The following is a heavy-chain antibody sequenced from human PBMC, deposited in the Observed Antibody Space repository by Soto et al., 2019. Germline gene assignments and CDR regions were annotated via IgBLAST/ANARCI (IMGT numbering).Heavy chain of an antibody. Sequence: EVQLVESGGGLVKPGGSLRLSCAASGFTFSSYSMNWVRQAPGKGLDWVSSISSSSGYIYYADSVKGRFTISRDNAKNSLYLQMNSLRAEDTAVYYCARDRNYVWGSYRYTLYYGMDVWGQGTTVTVSS. D-gene: IGHD3-16*02. J-gene: IGHJ6*02. V-gene: IGHV3-21*01. CDR1: GFTFSSYS. CDR3: ARDRNYVWGSYRYTLYYGMDV. CDR2: ISSSSGYI.